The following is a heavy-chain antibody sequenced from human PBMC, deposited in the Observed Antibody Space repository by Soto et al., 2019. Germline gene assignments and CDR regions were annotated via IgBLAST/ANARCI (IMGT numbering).Heavy chain of an antibody. CDR1: GGTFSTSL. D-gene: IGHD3-22*01. CDR3: ARGYTDYDDHSYSFDA. V-gene: IGHV1-69*01. J-gene: IGHJ4*02. Sequence: QVQLVQSGAEVKKPGSSVKVSCKASGGTFSTSLISWVRQAPGQGLEWMGGIIPIFGTPHYAQTLQGRVTIRVDESTSTVYMELNCLRSAATAMYYCARGYTDYDDHSYSFDAWGQGNQVTVSS. CDR2: IIPIFGTP.